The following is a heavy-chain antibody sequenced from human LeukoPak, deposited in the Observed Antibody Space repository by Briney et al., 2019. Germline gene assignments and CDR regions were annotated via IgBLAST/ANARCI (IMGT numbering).Heavy chain of an antibody. J-gene: IGHJ4*02. D-gene: IGHD4-11*01. CDR2: IYHSGST. CDR1: GGSISSGGYY. V-gene: IGHV4-30-2*01. Sequence: SETLSLTCTVSGGSISSGGYYWSWIRQPPGKGLEWIGYIYHSGSTYYNPSLKSRVTISVDRSKNQFSLKLSSVTAADTAVYYCARVHSNYVLYFDYWGQGTLVTVSS. CDR3: ARVHSNYVLYFDY.